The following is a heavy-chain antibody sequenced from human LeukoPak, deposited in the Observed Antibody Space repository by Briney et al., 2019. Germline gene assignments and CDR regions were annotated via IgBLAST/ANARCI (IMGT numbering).Heavy chain of an antibody. CDR1: GFTFDDYA. D-gene: IGHD3-16*01. V-gene: IGHV3-9*01. Sequence: GRSLRLSCAASGFTFDDYAMHWVRQAPGKGLEWVSGISWNSGSIGYADSVKGRFTISRGNAKNSLYLQMNSLRAEDTALYYCAGWGAPYYYYMDVWGKGTTVTVSS. J-gene: IGHJ6*03. CDR2: ISWNSGSI. CDR3: AGWGAPYYYYMDV.